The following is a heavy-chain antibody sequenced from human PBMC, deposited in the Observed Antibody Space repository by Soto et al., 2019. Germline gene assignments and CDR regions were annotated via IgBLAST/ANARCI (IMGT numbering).Heavy chain of an antibody. CDR1: GYTFTSYG. D-gene: IGHD4-17*01. CDR2: ISAYNGNT. Sequence: GASVKVSCKASGYTFTSYGISWVRQAPGQGLEWMGWISAYNGNTNYAQKLQGRVTMTTDTSTSTAYMELRSLRSDDTAVYYCAKTPPRTTATAYYFDYWGQGTLVTVSS. V-gene: IGHV1-18*01. CDR3: AKTPPRTTATAYYFDY. J-gene: IGHJ4*02.